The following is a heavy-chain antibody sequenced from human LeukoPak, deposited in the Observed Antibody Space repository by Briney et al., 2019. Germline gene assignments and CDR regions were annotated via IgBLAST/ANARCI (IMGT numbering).Heavy chain of an antibody. V-gene: IGHV4-34*01. D-gene: IGHD3-10*01. Sequence: SSETLSLTCAVYGGSFSGYYWSWIRQPPGKGLEWIGEINHSGSNNYHTSIKSRVTISVDTSKNQFSLKLSSVTAADTAVYYCARVAISMVRGGWFDPWGQGTLVTVSS. CDR1: GGSFSGYY. CDR2: INHSGSN. CDR3: ARVAISMVRGGWFDP. J-gene: IGHJ5*02.